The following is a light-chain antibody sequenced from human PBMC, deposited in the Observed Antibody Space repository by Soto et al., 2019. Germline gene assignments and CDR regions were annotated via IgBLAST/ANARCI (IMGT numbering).Light chain of an antibody. V-gene: IGKV3-20*01. Sequence: IVLTQSPGILSFSPGERATLSCRASQSVSSSYLAWYQQKPGQAPRLLIYGASSRATGTPDRFSGSGSGTDFTPTISRLEPEDFAVYHCKQYCSSPGGAFGQVIKL. CDR3: KQYCSSPGGA. J-gene: IGKJ1*01. CDR1: QSVSSSY. CDR2: GAS.